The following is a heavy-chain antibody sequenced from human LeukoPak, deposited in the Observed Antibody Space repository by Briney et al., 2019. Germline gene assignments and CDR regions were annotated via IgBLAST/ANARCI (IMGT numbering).Heavy chain of an antibody. D-gene: IGHD6-13*01. V-gene: IGHV1-46*01. CDR2: INPSGGST. J-gene: IGHJ4*02. CDR1: GYTFTSYY. CDR3: AREWDPGIAAHTLDPVM. Sequence: ASVKVSCKASGYTFTSYYMYWVRHAPGQGLEWMGIINPSGGSTSYAQKYQGRVSMTRDTSTSTVYMELSSLRSEDTAVYYCAREWDPGIAAHTLDPVMWGQGTLITVSS.